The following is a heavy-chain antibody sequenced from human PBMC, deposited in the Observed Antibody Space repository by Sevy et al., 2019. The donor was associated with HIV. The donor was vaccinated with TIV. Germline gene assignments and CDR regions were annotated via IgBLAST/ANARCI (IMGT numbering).Heavy chain of an antibody. CDR1: GGSITSLY. CDR2: IYYNGHI. Sequence: SETLSLPCTVSGGSITSLYWNWIRQPPGKGLEWIANIYYNGHINYNPSLKSRVTLSLDTSKNQFSLRLSSVTPADTAMYYCAGENAWGRGYSWGQGTLVTVSS. J-gene: IGHJ4*02. D-gene: IGHD1-26*01. V-gene: IGHV4-59*08. CDR3: AGENAWGRGYS.